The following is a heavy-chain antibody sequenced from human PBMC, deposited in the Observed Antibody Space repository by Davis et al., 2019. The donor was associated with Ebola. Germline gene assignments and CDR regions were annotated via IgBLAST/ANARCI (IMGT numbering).Heavy chain of an antibody. V-gene: IGHV1-69*04. D-gene: IGHD6-13*01. J-gene: IGHJ4*02. CDR1: GGTFSSYA. Sequence: SVKVSCKASGGTFSSYAISWVRQAPGQGLEWMGRIIPILGIANYAQKLQGRVTMTTDTSTSTAYMELRSLRSDDTAVYYCARFYGGSSWYEFDYWGQGTLVTVSS. CDR3: ARFYGGSSWYEFDY. CDR2: IIPILGIA.